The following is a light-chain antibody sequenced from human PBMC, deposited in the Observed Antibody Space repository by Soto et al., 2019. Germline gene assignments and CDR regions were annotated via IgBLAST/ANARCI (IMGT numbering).Light chain of an antibody. CDR2: GAS. CDR1: QSVSSRY. J-gene: IGKJ1*01. CDR3: QQYGCPPWT. Sequence: EIVLTQSPGTLSLSPGERATLSCRASQSVSSRYLGWYQQRFGQTPRLLIYGASSRATGIPDRFSGSGSGTDFTLTISSLEPEDFAVYYCQQYGCPPWTFGQGTKVDIK. V-gene: IGKV3-20*01.